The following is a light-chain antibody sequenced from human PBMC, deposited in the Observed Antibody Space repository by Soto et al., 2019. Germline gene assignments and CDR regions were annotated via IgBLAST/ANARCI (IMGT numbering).Light chain of an antibody. CDR3: QQYGSTPLT. CDR1: ESVTINY. Sequence: VLTQSPVTLSASPGDRVTLSCETSESVTINYIAWYQQKPGLAPRLLIYDASIRATGTPDRFSGGGSGALFTLTISSLQAEDFALYFCQQYGSTPLTFGGGTTVEIK. V-gene: IGKV3D-20*01. J-gene: IGKJ4*01. CDR2: DAS.